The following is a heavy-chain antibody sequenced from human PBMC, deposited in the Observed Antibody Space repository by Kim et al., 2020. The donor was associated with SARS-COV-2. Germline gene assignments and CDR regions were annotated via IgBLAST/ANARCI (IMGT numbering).Heavy chain of an antibody. D-gene: IGHD5-12*01. Sequence: GGSLRLSCAASGFTFSTYEMNWVRQAPGKGLEWLSYISSSASTIYYADSVKGRFTISRDNAKSSLFLQMNSLRAEDTAVYYCARWNYYGMDVWGLGTTVT. J-gene: IGHJ6*02. CDR1: GFTFSTYE. CDR2: ISSSASTI. CDR3: ARWNYYGMDV. V-gene: IGHV3-48*03.